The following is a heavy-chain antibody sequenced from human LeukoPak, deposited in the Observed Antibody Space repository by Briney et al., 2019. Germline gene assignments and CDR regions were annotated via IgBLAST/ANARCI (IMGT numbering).Heavy chain of an antibody. CDR3: AKGFAFDI. CDR1: GFMFSTYD. V-gene: IGHV3-23*01. Sequence: GGSLRLSCAASGFMFSTYDMTWVRKAPGKGLERVSGISGSGGNTNYAESVKGRSTISRDNSKNTLYLQMNSLRAEDTAVYYCAKGFAFDIWGQGTMVTVSS. J-gene: IGHJ3*02. CDR2: ISGSGGNT.